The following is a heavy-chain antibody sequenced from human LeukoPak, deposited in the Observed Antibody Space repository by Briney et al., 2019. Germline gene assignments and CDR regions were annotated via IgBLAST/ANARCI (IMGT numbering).Heavy chain of an antibody. J-gene: IGHJ6*02. Sequence: GGSLRLSCAGSGFSFSDYAMSWVRQAPGKGLEWVSSVSGAGDTTYHADSGRLTISRDNAKNTVYLQMNSLRAEDTAIYYCAKERGYCSGGRCYFFGYYYYGMDVWGQGTTVTVSS. V-gene: IGHV3-23*01. CDR2: VSGAGDTT. CDR1: GFSFSDYA. D-gene: IGHD2-15*01. CDR3: AKERGYCSGGRCYFFGYYYYGMDV.